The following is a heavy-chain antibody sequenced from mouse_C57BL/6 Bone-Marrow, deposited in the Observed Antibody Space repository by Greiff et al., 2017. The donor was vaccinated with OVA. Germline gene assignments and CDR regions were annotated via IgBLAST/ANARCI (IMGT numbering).Heavy chain of an antibody. CDR1: GFNIKDDY. CDR3: TYYYGSSYDYCDY. J-gene: IGHJ2*01. Sequence: VQLQQSGAELVRPGASVKLSCTASGFNIKDDYMHWVKQRPEQGLEWIGWIDPENGDTEYASKFQGKATITADTSSNTAYLQLSSLTSEDTAVYYCTYYYGSSYDYCDYWGQGTTLTVSS. D-gene: IGHD1-1*01. V-gene: IGHV14-4*01. CDR2: IDPENGDT.